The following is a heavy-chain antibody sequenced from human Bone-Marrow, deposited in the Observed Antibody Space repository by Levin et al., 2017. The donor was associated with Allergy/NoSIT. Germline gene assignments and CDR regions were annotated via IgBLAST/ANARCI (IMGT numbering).Heavy chain of an antibody. V-gene: IGHV2-70*12. CDR1: GFSLSTSGMH. D-gene: IGHD4/OR15-4a*01. CDR2: IDWNDNK. CDR3: ARFPSRGRGSKYGVDY. J-gene: IGHJ4*02. Sequence: SGPTLVKPAQTLTLTCTFSGFSLSTSGMHVGWIRQPPGKALEWLALIDWNDNKYYSTSLKTRLTISTDTSENQVILTMTNMDPVDTATYYCARFPSRGRGSKYGVDYWGQGTLVTVSS.